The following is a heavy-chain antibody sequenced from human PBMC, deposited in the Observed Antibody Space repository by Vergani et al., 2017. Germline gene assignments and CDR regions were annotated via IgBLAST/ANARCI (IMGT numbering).Heavy chain of an antibody. CDR2: INNDGHT. J-gene: IGHJ4*02. D-gene: IGHD5-12*01. V-gene: IGHV4-34*02. CDR3: TRQPQEGASGPPSVPT. CDR1: GESFSSFY. Sequence: QVQLQQWGAGVVKPSGTLSLTCAVFGESFSSFYWSWIRQPPGKGLEWIGEINNDGHTNYNPSLESRVTVSRDTAKNQFSLNLMSVTAADTAVYYCTRQPQEGASGPPSVPTWGQEISVIVSS.